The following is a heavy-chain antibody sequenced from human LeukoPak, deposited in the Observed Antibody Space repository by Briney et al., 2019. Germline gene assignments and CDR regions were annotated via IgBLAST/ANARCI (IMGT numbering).Heavy chain of an antibody. CDR2: IYYSGST. J-gene: IGHJ6*02. Sequence: SETLPLTCTVSGGSISSYFWSWIRQPPGKGLEWIGHIYYSGSTNYNPSLKSRVTVSVDTSKNQFSLKLSSVTAADTAVYYCARGAGNYYFYGMDVWGQGTTVTVS. CDR3: ARGAGNYYFYGMDV. CDR1: GGSISSYF. V-gene: IGHV4-59*01.